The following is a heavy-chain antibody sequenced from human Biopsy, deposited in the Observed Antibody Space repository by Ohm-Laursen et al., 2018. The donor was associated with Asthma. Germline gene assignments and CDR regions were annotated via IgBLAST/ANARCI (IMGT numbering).Heavy chain of an antibody. CDR3: ARTYYDFLTGQVNDAFAL. J-gene: IGHJ3*01. Sequence: ASVKVSCKASGYTFINYAIHWVRQAPGQRLEWMGWINAGNGNKKYSQKFQGRVTITRDTSASTAYMDLSSLRSEDTAVYYCARTYYDFLTGQVNDAFALWGQGTMVTVSS. D-gene: IGHD3-9*01. V-gene: IGHV1-3*01. CDR1: GYTFINYA. CDR2: INAGNGNK.